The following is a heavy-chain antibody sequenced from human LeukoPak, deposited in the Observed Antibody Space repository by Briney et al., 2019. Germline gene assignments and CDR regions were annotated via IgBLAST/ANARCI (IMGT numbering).Heavy chain of an antibody. V-gene: IGHV3-48*03. CDR2: ISSSGSTI. Sequence: GGSLRLSCAASGFTFSSYEMNWVPQAPGKGLEWVSYISSSGSTIYYADSVKGRFTISRDNAKNSLYLQMNRLRAEDTAVYYCARVEGLGTAMVYYYYGMDVWGQGTTVTVSS. CDR3: ARVEGLGTAMVYYYYGMDV. D-gene: IGHD5-18*01. CDR1: GFTFSSYE. J-gene: IGHJ6*02.